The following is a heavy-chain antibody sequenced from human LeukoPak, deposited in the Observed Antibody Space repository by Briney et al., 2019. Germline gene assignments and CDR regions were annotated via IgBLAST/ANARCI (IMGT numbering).Heavy chain of an antibody. D-gene: IGHD3-10*01. CDR2: IGTTSTDT. CDR3: ARVGRGSGSPFDC. V-gene: IGHV3-21*01. CDR1: GFXFSSYG. J-gene: IGHJ4*02. Sequence: GGSLRLSCAASGFXFSSYGINWVRQAPGNGLEWVSGIGTTSTDTYYAESVEGRFTISRDNAKTSLYLQMNSLRAEHTAVYYCARVGRGSGSPFDCWGQGTLVTVSS.